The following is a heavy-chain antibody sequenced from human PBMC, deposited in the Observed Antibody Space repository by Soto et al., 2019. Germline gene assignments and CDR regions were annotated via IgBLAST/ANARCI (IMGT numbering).Heavy chain of an antibody. V-gene: IGHV6-1*01. CDR3: ARAPLGSDRYVLEPFDP. Sequence: SQTLSLTCAISGDSVSSNSATWNWIRQSPSRGLEWLGRTYYRSKWYNDYAISVKSRITINPDTSRNQFSLQLNSVIPEDTAAYYCARAPLGSDRYVLEPFDPWGQGTLVTVSS. J-gene: IGHJ5*02. D-gene: IGHD3-16*01. CDR2: TYYRSKWYN. CDR1: GDSVSSNSAT.